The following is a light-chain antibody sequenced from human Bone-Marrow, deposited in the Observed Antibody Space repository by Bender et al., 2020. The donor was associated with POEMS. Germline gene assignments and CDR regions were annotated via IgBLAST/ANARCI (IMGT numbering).Light chain of an antibody. CDR1: NSDVGVYNY. CDR3: SSYTSDKTVV. V-gene: IGLV2-14*01. J-gene: IGLJ2*01. CDR2: EVS. Sequence: QSALTQPASVSGSPGQSITISCTGTNSDVGVYNYVSWYQHHPGKDPKLLIYEVSNRPSWVSNRFSGSKSGNTASLTISGLQADDESDYYCSSYTSDKTVVFGGGTKVTVL.